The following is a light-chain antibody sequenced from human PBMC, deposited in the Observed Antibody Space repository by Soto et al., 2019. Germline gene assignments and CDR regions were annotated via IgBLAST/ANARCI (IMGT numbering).Light chain of an antibody. Sequence: DIQMTQSPSSVSASVGDRVTITCRASQDIASWLAWYQQKPGKAPKLLIHAASSLQRGVPSRFSGSGSGTHFTLTISSLQPEDFANYFCQQTKSILPLTLGGGTKVDI. CDR3: QQTKSILPLT. J-gene: IGKJ4*01. CDR1: QDIASW. CDR2: AAS. V-gene: IGKV1-12*01.